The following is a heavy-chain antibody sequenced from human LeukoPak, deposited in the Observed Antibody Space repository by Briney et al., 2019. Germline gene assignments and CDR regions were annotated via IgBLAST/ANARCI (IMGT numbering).Heavy chain of an antibody. Sequence: PGGSLRLSCAASGFILSPYSMHWVRQAPGKGLEWVAVISFDGTIKYYGDSVNGRFTISRDNAKNTLYLQTNSLRGEDTAVYYCARHCSSTSCYFGGPRCCAFDIWGQGTMVTVSS. D-gene: IGHD2-2*01. CDR1: GFILSPYS. CDR2: ISFDGTIK. J-gene: IGHJ3*02. CDR3: ARHCSSTSCYFGGPRCCAFDI. V-gene: IGHV3-30-3*01.